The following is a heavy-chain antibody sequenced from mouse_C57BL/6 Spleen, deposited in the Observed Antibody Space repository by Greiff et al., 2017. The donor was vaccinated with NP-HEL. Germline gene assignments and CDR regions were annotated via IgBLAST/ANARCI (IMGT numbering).Heavy chain of an antibody. CDR3: ARSGGYYAWFAY. Sequence: QVQLQQPGAELVKPGASVKLSCKASGYTFTSYWMHWVKQRPGQGLEWIGMIHPNSGSTNYNEKFKSKATLTVDKSSSTAYMQLSSLTSEDSAVYYCARSGGYYAWFAYWGQGTLVTVSA. CDR2: IHPNSGST. J-gene: IGHJ3*01. D-gene: IGHD2-3*01. V-gene: IGHV1-64*01. CDR1: GYTFTSYW.